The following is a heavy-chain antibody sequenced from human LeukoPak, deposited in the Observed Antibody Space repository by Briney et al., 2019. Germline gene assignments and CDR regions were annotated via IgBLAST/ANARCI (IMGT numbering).Heavy chain of an antibody. D-gene: IGHD6-13*01. CDR3: ARDRGYNSFDY. V-gene: IGHV3-7*01. CDR1: GFTFSRSW. CDR2: IKEDGSQG. Sequence: GGSLRLSCAASGFTFSRSWMSWVRQAPGKGLEWVANIKEDGSQGNYVDSVKGRFTISRDNAMNSVFLQMISLRAEDTAVYYCARDRGYNSFDYWGQGTLVTVSS. J-gene: IGHJ4*02.